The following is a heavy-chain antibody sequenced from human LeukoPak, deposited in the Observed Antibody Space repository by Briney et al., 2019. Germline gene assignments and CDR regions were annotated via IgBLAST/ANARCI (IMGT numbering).Heavy chain of an antibody. CDR3: AKEVHFYGDWAFDY. Sequence: GGSLRLSCAASGFTFSSYGMHWVRQAPGKGLEWVAVISYDGSNKYYADSVKGRFTISRDNSKNTLYLQMNSLRAEDTAAYYCAKEVHFYGDWAFDYWGQGTLVTVSS. V-gene: IGHV3-30*18. D-gene: IGHD4-17*01. CDR1: GFTFSSYG. J-gene: IGHJ4*02. CDR2: ISYDGSNK.